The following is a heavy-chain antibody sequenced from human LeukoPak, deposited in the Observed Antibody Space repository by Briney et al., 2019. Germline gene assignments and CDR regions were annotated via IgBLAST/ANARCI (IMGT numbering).Heavy chain of an antibody. CDR2: ITPSGAST. V-gene: IGHV1-46*01. J-gene: IGHJ5*02. Sequence: ASVKVSCTASGYTFTSYYMHWVRQAPGQGLEWMGIITPSGASTSYAQKSQGRVTMTRDMSTSTVYMALSSLRSEDTAVYYCARDLVGATPPPWGQGTLVTVSS. CDR1: GYTFTSYY. CDR3: ARDLVGATPPP. D-gene: IGHD1-26*01.